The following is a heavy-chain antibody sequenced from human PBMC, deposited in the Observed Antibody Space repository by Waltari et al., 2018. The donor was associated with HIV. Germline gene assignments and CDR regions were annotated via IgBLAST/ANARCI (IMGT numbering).Heavy chain of an antibody. CDR2: ISSSSSYI. Sequence: EVQLVESGGGLVKPGGSLRLSCAASGFTFSGYSMNWVRQAPGKGLEWVSSISSSSSYIYYADSVKGRFTISRDNAKNSLYLQMNSLRAEDTAVYYCAGGGAAAAGAVIGYWGQGTLVTVSS. J-gene: IGHJ4*02. CDR1: GFTFSGYS. V-gene: IGHV3-21*01. CDR3: AGGGAAAAGAVIGY. D-gene: IGHD6-13*01.